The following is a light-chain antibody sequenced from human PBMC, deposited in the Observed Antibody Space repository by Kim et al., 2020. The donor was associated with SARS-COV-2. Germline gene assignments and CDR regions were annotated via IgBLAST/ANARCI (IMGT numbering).Light chain of an antibody. CDR3: QAWDTSSVI. CDR2: QDS. CDR1: GLGDKY. V-gene: IGLV3-1*01. J-gene: IGLJ2*01. Sequence: XTPGKTASITCSGDGLGDKYVCWYQQKPGQSPVVVIYQDSKRPSGIPERFSGSNSGNTATLTISGTQALDEANYYCQAWDTSSVIFGGGTQLTVL.